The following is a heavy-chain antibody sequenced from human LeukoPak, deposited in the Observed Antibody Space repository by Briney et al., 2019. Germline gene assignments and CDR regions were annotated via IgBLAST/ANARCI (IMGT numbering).Heavy chain of an antibody. CDR3: ARSFSDNFFFEN. Sequence: SETLSLTCTVSGYSISSGYYWGWIRQPPVKGMEWIGSIYHSGSTYYNPSLKSRVTISVDTSKNQFSLKLSSVTAADTAVYYCARSFSDNFFFENWGQGTLVTVSS. CDR1: GYSISSGYY. V-gene: IGHV4-38-2*02. D-gene: IGHD1-1*01. J-gene: IGHJ4*02. CDR2: IYHSGST.